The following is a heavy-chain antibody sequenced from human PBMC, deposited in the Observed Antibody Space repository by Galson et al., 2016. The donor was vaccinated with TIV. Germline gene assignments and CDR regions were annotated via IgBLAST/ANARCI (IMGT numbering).Heavy chain of an antibody. V-gene: IGHV3-30*02. D-gene: IGHD1-7*01. Sequence: SLRLSCAASGLSFSGHGMHWVRKAPGKGLEWVAFIENDGSNKYYPDSMKGRFTVSRDNSKNTLYLHMNSLRPEDTARYYCAKDQGQVGNYFGHAFDIWGQGTMVTVSS. J-gene: IGHJ3*02. CDR2: IENDGSNK. CDR1: GLSFSGHG. CDR3: AKDQGQVGNYFGHAFDI.